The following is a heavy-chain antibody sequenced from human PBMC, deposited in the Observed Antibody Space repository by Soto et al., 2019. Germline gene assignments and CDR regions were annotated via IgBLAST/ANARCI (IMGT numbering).Heavy chain of an antibody. CDR1: GFSFSSYG. Sequence: QVQLVESGGGVVQPGKSLRLSCAASGFSFSSYGMHWVRQAPGKGLEWVAVIWYDGSNEDYADCVKGRFAISRDNSKNTLYLQIYSLSDDDTAVYYCARDRAYYANSGYALDIWGQGTVVTVSS. D-gene: IGHD3-22*01. V-gene: IGHV3-33*01. CDR3: ARDRAYYANSGYALDI. J-gene: IGHJ3*02. CDR2: IWYDGSNE.